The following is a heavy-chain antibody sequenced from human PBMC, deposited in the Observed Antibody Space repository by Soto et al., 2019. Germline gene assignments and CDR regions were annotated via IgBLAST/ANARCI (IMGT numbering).Heavy chain of an antibody. J-gene: IGHJ5*02. CDR1: GFIFSSYG. Sequence: PVGSMRLACEASGFIFSSYGMHWVRQAPGKGLEWVAVIWYDGSNKNYADSVKGRFTITRDNSKNTLYLQMNRLRAEETAVYYCASTISWGQGTLVTVSS. CDR2: IWYDGSNK. CDR3: ASTIS. V-gene: IGHV3-33*01.